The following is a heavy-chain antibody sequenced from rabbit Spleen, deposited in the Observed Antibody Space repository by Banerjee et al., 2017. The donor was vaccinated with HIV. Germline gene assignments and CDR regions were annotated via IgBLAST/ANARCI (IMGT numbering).Heavy chain of an antibody. J-gene: IGHJ6*01. V-gene: IGHV1S40*01. D-gene: IGHD8-1*01. CDR2: IGAGSSGST. CDR1: GFSFNSGYD. CDR3: ARDSGSSFSSYGMDL. Sequence: QSLEESGGGLAKPGASLTLTCKASGFSFNSGYDMRWVRQAPGKGLEWIACIGAGSSGSTYSATWAKGRFTISKTSSTTVTLQMTSLTAADTATYFCARDSGSSFSSYGMDLWGPGTLVTVS.